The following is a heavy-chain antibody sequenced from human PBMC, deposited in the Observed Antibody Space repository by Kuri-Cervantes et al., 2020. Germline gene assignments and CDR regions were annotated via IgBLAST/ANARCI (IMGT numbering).Heavy chain of an antibody. V-gene: IGHV3-30-3*01. J-gene: IGHJ4*02. D-gene: IGHD2-2*01. CDR3: AKDRYCSSTSCFDY. CDR1: GFTFSSYA. Sequence: GESLKISCAASGFTFSSYAMYWVRQAPGKGLEWVAIMSYDGSNKYYADSVKGRFTISRDNSKNTLYLQMNSLRAEDTAVYYCAKDRYCSSTSCFDYWGQGTLVTVSS. CDR2: MSYDGSNK.